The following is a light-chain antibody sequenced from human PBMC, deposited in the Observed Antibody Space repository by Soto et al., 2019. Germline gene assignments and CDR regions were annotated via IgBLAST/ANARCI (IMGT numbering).Light chain of an antibody. J-gene: IGKJ1*01. CDR2: GAS. V-gene: IGKV3-15*01. CDR3: QQYNNWPRT. CDR1: QSVSSN. Sequence: EIVIKKSPATLSVYPGERANLSCRASQSVSSNLAWYQQKPGQAPRLLIYGASTRATGIPARFSGSGSGTEFTLTISSLQSEDFAVYYCQQYNNWPRTFCQGTKVDI.